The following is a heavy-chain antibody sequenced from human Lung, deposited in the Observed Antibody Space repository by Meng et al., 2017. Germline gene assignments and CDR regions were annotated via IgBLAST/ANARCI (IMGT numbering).Heavy chain of an antibody. CDR1: GGSFSDYY. CDR2: INHSGST. D-gene: IGHD4-11*01. Sequence: QVQLQPWGAGLLKPPETLSLTCVVSGGSFSDYYWSWIRQPPGKGLEWIGEINHSGSTNYNPSLESRATISVDTSQNNLSLKLSSVTAADSAVYYCARGPTTMAHDFDYWGQGTLVTVSS. J-gene: IGHJ4*02. V-gene: IGHV4-34*01. CDR3: ARGPTTMAHDFDY.